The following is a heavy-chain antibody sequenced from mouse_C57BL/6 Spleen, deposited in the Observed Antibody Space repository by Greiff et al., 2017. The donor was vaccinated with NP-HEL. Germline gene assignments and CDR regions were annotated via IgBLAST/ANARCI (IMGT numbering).Heavy chain of an antibody. J-gene: IGHJ3*01. Sequence: EVMLVESGGGLVKPGGSLKLSCAASGFPFSSYAMSWVRQTPEKRLEWVATISDGGSYTYYPDNVKGRFTISRDNAKNNLYLQMSHLKSEDTAMYYCASYYDYDEGAWFAYWGQGTLVTVSA. CDR1: GFPFSSYA. V-gene: IGHV5-4*03. CDR3: ASYYDYDEGAWFAY. CDR2: ISDGGSYT. D-gene: IGHD2-4*01.